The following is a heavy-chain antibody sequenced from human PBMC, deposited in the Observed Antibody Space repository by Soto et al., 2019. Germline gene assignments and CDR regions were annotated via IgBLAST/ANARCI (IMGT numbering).Heavy chain of an antibody. CDR1: GFTFSSYA. J-gene: IGHJ4*02. D-gene: IGHD3-3*01. V-gene: IGHV3-23*01. CDR3: AKPLFDFGVVIVTYFDY. CDR2: ISGSGGST. Sequence: GGSLRLSCAASGFTFSSYAMSWVRQAPGKGLEWVSAISGSGGSTYYADSVKGRFTISRDNSKNTLYLQMNSLRAEDTAVYYCAKPLFDFGVVIVTYFDYWGQGTLVTVSS.